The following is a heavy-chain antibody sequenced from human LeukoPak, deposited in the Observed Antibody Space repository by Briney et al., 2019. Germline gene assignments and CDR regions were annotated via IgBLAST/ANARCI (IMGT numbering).Heavy chain of an antibody. CDR2: IYYSGST. CDR1: GASISSTTYY. V-gene: IGHV4-39*07. J-gene: IGHJ6*03. D-gene: IGHD6-13*01. CDR3: ARAWVGSSHFYFYYYMDV. Sequence: SETLSLTCTVSGASISSTTYYWGWIRQPPRKGLEWIGSIYYSGSTYYNPSLKSRVAISVDTSKNQFSLKLSSVTAADTAVYYCARAWVGSSHFYFYYYMDVWGKGTTVTVSS.